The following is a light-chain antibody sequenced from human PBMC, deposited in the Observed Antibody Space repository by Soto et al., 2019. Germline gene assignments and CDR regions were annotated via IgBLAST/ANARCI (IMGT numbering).Light chain of an antibody. CDR3: SSYTSSSTYV. CDR1: SSDVGSYNL. Sequence: QSALTQPASVSGSPGQSITISCTGTSSDVGSYNLVSWYQQFPGKAPKLIIYEGSKRPSGVSDRFSGSKSGNTASLTISGLQAEDEADYYCSSYTSSSTYVFGTGTKVTVL. CDR2: EGS. V-gene: IGLV2-14*02. J-gene: IGLJ1*01.